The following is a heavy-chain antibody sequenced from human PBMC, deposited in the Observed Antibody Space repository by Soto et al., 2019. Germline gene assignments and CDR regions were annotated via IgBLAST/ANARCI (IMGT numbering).Heavy chain of an antibody. D-gene: IGHD6-6*01. J-gene: IGHJ4*02. Sequence: LRLSCAASGFTFSSYSMNWVRQAPGKGLEWVSSISSSSSYIYYADSVKGRFTISRDNAKNSLYLQMNSLRAEDTAVYYCAREIDEYSSSSEDYWGQGTLVTVSS. CDR2: ISSSSSYI. CDR3: AREIDEYSSSSEDY. CDR1: GFTFSSYS. V-gene: IGHV3-21*01.